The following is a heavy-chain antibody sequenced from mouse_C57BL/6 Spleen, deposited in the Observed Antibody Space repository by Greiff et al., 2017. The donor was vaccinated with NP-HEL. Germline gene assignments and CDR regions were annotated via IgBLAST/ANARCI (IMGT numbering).Heavy chain of an antibody. J-gene: IGHJ4*01. V-gene: IGHV1-53*01. CDR2: INPSNGGT. CDR3: ARERVIYDGYLYYAMDY. Sequence: VQLQQPGTELVKPGASVKLSCKASGYTFTSYWMHWVKQRPGQGLEWIGNINPSNGGTNYNEKFKSKATLTVDKSSSTAYMQLSSLTSEDSAVYYCARERVIYDGYLYYAMDYWGQGTSVTVSS. D-gene: IGHD2-3*01. CDR1: GYTFTSYW.